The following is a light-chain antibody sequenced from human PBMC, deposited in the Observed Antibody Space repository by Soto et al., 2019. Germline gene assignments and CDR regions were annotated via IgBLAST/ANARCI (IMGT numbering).Light chain of an antibody. CDR3: QKYNSAPST. Sequence: IQMTQSPSTLSGSVGDRVTITCRASQTISSWLAWYQQKPGKAPKLQIYDASSLESGVPSRFSGSGSGTDFTLTISSLQPEDVATYYCQKYNSAPSTFGQGTRLE. CDR1: QTISSW. V-gene: IGKV1-5*01. J-gene: IGKJ5*01. CDR2: DAS.